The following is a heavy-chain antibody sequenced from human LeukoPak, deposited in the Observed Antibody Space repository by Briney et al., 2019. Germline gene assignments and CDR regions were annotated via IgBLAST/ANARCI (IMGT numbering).Heavy chain of an antibody. V-gene: IGHV3-43D*03. CDR1: GFTFDDYA. CDR3: AIDFVKRGIDAFDI. D-gene: IGHD7-27*01. J-gene: IGHJ3*02. Sequence: GGSLRLSCAASGFTFDDYAMHWVRQAPGKGLEWVSLISWDGGSTYYADSVKGRFTISRDNSKNSLYLQMNSLRAEDTALYYCAIDFVKRGIDAFDIWGQGTMVTVSS. CDR2: ISWDGGST.